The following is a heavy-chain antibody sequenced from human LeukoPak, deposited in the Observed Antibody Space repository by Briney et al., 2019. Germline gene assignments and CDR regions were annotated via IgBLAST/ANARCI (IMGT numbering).Heavy chain of an antibody. V-gene: IGHV6-1*01. CDR2: TYYRSKWYN. D-gene: IGHD2-15*01. J-gene: IGHJ4*02. CDR1: GDSVSSNSAA. CDR3: ARAYCSGGSCCSLGHY. Sequence: SQTLSLTCAISGDSVSSNSAAWNWIRQSPSRGLEWLGRTYYRSKWYNDYAVSVKSRITINPDTSKNQFSLQLNSVTPEDTAVYYCARAYCSGGSCCSLGHYWGQGTLVTVSS.